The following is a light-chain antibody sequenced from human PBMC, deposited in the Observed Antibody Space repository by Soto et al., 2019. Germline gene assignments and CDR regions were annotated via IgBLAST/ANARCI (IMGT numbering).Light chain of an antibody. J-gene: IGKJ4*01. V-gene: IGKV1-27*01. CDR3: HKYNSAPLT. CDR1: QGISNY. CDR2: ASS. Sequence: DIQMTQSPSSLSASVGDRVTITCRASQGISNYLAWYQQKPGEVPKVLIYASSTLQSGVPSRFSGSGPGTDFTLAISSLQPEDVATYYCHKYNSAPLTFGGGTKVEIK.